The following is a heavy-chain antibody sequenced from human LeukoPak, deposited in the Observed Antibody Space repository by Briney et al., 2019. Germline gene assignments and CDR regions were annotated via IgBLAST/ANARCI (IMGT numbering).Heavy chain of an antibody. D-gene: IGHD6-19*01. Sequence: SVKVSCKASGYTFTSYAISWVRQAPGQGLEWMGRIIPILGIANYAQKFQGRVTITADKSTSTAYMELSSLRSEDTAVYYCARVGPSGGWFEGDYWGQGTLVTVSS. V-gene: IGHV1-69*04. CDR1: GYTFTSYA. CDR2: IIPILGIA. CDR3: ARVGPSGGWFEGDY. J-gene: IGHJ4*02.